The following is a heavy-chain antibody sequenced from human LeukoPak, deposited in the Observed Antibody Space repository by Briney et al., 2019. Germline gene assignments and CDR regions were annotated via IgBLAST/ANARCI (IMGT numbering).Heavy chain of an antibody. Sequence: GGSLRLSCAASGFTFSSYSMNWVRQAPGKGLEWVSSISSSSYIYYADSVKGRFTISRDNAKNSLYLQMNSLRAEDTAVYYCARTKLPRDSSGWYVWGQGTLVTVSS. J-gene: IGHJ4*02. CDR2: ISSSSYI. CDR3: ARTKLPRDSSGWYV. V-gene: IGHV3-21*01. D-gene: IGHD6-19*01. CDR1: GFTFSSYS.